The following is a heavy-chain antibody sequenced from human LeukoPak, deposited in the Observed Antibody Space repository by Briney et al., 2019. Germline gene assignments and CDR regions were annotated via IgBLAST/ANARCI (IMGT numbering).Heavy chain of an antibody. CDR2: IHASGST. CDR1: DGSISSHY. Sequence: SSETLSLTCTVSDGSISSHYWSWIRQPAGKGLEWIGRIHASGSTNYNPSLKSRVTMSVDTPKNQFSLKLSSVTAADTAIYFCARGDRAVAGAWGWFDPWGQGTLVTVSS. J-gene: IGHJ5*02. CDR3: ARGDRAVAGAWGWFDP. D-gene: IGHD6-19*01. V-gene: IGHV4-4*07.